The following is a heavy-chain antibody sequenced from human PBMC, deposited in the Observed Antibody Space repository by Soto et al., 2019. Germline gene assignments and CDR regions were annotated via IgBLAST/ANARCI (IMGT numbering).Heavy chain of an antibody. CDR3: ARRPLAYCGGDCYSEPYYYSGMDV. Sequence: SVKVSCKASGGTFSSYAISWVRQAPGQGLEWMGGIIPIFGTANYAQKFQGRVTITADESTSTAYMELSSLRSEDTAVYYCARRPLAYCGGDCYSEPYYYSGMDVWGQGTTVT. CDR2: IIPIFGTA. CDR1: GGTFSSYA. J-gene: IGHJ6*02. D-gene: IGHD2-21*02. V-gene: IGHV1-69*13.